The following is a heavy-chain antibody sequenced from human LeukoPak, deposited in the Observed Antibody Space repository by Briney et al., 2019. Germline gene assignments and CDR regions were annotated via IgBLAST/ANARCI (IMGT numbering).Heavy chain of an antibody. D-gene: IGHD3-10*01. CDR2: ISGGTT. V-gene: IGHV3-23*01. CDR1: GFTISTYG. J-gene: IGHJ4*02. Sequence: GGSLRLSCAAPGFTISTYGMSWVRQASGKGLEWVSSISGGTTYYADSVKGRFTISRDNSKNTVSLQMNSLRAEDTAVYYCAKSVYHSGNYWGQGTLVTVSS. CDR3: AKSVYHSGNY.